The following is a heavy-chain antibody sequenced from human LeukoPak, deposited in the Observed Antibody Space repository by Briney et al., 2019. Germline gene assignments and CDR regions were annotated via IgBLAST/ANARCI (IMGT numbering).Heavy chain of an antibody. CDR1: GFTFRSYV. J-gene: IGHJ4*02. CDR2: LSGSGEGT. Sequence: GGSLRLSCVASGFTFRSYVLSWVRQAPGKGLEWVSALSGSGEGTYYADAVKGRFTISRDNSKNTVYLQMNGLRAEDTAVYHCAKVTYDYVWGSYENWGQGTLVTVSS. CDR3: AKVTYDYVWGSYEN. V-gene: IGHV3-23*01. D-gene: IGHD3-16*01.